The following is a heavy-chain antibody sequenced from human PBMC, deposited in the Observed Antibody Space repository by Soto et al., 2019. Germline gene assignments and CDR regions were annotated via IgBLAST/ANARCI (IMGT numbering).Heavy chain of an antibody. D-gene: IGHD3-22*01. CDR2: IYPGDSDT. Sequence: PGESLKISCEGSGYSFTNYWIGWVRQMPGKGLEWMGIIYPGDSDTRYSPSFQGQVTFSADKSTSSAYLQWSSLKASDTAMYYCARYRNYYDSSGDYYGMDVWGQGTTVTVSS. CDR3: ARYRNYYDSSGDYYGMDV. V-gene: IGHV5-51*01. J-gene: IGHJ6*02. CDR1: GYSFTNYW.